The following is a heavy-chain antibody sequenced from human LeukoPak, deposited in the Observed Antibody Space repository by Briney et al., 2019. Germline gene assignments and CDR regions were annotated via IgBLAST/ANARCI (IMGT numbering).Heavy chain of an antibody. Sequence: LGGSLRVSCEIAGHNIKYYGMHWIRQAPGKGLEWAAALWNDGTSKFYIDSVKGRFTVSRDISKNTLYLQMDSLRADDTAVYYCAKDDSGALFVPWGQGTLVTVFS. CDR3: AKDDSGALFVP. CDR2: LWNDGTSK. V-gene: IGHV3-33*06. CDR1: GHNIKYYG. J-gene: IGHJ5*02. D-gene: IGHD2-15*01.